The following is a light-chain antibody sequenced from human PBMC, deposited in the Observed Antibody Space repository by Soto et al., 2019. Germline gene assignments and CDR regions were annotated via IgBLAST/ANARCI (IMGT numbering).Light chain of an antibody. V-gene: IGKV3-15*01. CDR3: QQYSNWPPAIT. CDR1: ETVSTN. CDR2: GSS. Sequence: EIVLTQSPATLSVSPGERATLSFGATETVSTNLAWFQRKAGQPPRLLIYGSSARATGVPDRFSGSGSGTEFALIISSLQSEDVAVYYCQQYSNWPPAITFGQGTRLEIK. J-gene: IGKJ5*01.